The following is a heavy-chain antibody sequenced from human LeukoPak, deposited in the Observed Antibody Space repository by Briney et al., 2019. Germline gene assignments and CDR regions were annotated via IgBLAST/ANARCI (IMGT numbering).Heavy chain of an antibody. CDR3: ARTRYCSSTSCHYYYCMDV. CDR2: ISSSGSTI. D-gene: IGHD2-2*01. CDR1: GFTFSDYY. J-gene: IGHJ6*03. V-gene: IGHV3-11*01. Sequence: GGSLRLSCAASGFTFSDYYMSWIRQAPGKGLEWVSYISSSGSTIYYADSVKGRFTISRDNAKDSLYLQMNSLRAEDTAVYYCARTRYCSSTSCHYYYCMDVWGKGTTVTVSS.